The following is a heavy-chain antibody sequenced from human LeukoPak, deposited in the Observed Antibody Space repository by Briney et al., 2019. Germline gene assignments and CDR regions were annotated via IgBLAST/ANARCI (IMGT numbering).Heavy chain of an antibody. CDR2: IYYSGST. J-gene: IGHJ5*02. V-gene: IGHV4-39*01. CDR3: ARHTPRPGTTGWFDP. Sequence: SDTLSLTCTVSGGSISSSSYYWGWIRQPPGKGLEWIGSIYYSGSTYYNPSLKSRVTISVDTSKNQFSLKLSSVTAADTAVYYCARHTPRPGTTGWFDPWGQGTLVTVSS. D-gene: IGHD1-7*01. CDR1: GGSISSSSYY.